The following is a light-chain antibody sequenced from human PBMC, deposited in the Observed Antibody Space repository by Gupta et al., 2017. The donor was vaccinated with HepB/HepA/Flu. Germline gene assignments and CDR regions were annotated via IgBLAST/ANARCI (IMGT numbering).Light chain of an antibody. CDR2: DDE. CDR1: SSNIGNNA. J-gene: IGLJ2*01. Sequence: SVLTQPPSVSEAPRPRVTISCSGSSSNIGNNAVNWYQQLPGKAPKLIIDDDELLPSGVSDRFAGAKSGNSASLAISGVKSGDEAEYYCEEWDDRIDGSVFGGGTKMTVL. V-gene: IGLV1-36*01. CDR3: EEWDDRIDGSV.